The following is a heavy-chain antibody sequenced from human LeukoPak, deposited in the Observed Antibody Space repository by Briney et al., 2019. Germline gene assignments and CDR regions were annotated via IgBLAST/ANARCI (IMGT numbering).Heavy chain of an antibody. D-gene: IGHD3-22*01. V-gene: IGHV4-39*07. Sequence: SETLSLTCAVSGASVSGSNYYWGWIRQPPGKGLEWIGNIYSSGSTYYNASRQSRVTISVDTSKNQFSLKLSSVTAADTAVYYCARLRYDSSGFHYWGQGTLVTVSS. J-gene: IGHJ4*02. CDR3: ARLRYDSSGFHY. CDR1: GASVSGSNYY. CDR2: IYSSGST.